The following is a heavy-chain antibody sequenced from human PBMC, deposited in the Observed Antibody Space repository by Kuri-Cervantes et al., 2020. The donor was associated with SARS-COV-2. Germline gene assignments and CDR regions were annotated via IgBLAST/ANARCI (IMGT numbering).Heavy chain of an antibody. J-gene: IGHJ6*03. Sequence: ESLKISCTVSGGSISSSSYYWGWIRQPPGKGLEWIGSIYYSGSTYYNPSLKSRVTISVDTSKNQFSLKLRSVTAADTAIYYCARGKWLVGDYYYHMDVWGKGTTVTVSS. D-gene: IGHD6-19*01. V-gene: IGHV4-39*07. CDR2: IYYSGST. CDR3: ARGKWLVGDYYYHMDV. CDR1: GGSISSSSYY.